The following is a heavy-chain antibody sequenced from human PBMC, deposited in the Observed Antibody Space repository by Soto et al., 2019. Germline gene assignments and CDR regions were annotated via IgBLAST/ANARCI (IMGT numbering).Heavy chain of an antibody. CDR3: ATHGTIFGVVIKGPERYFQH. CDR1: GGTFSSYA. V-gene: IGHV1-69*12. CDR2: IIPIFGTA. D-gene: IGHD3-3*01. J-gene: IGHJ1*01. Sequence: QVQLVQSGAEVKKPGSSVKVSCKASGGTFSSYAISWVRQAPGQGLEWMGGIIPIFGTANYAQKFQGSVTITAVEYTSTAYMELGSLRFEDTAVYYCATHGTIFGVVIKGPERYFQHWGQGTLVTVSS.